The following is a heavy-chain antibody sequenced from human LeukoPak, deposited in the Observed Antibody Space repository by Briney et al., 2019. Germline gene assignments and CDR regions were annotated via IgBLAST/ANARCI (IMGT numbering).Heavy chain of an antibody. D-gene: IGHD6-13*01. CDR3: AREIKERGIAAANFDY. CDR2: INPNSGGT. Sequence: ASVKVSCKASGYTFTGYYMHWVRQAPGQGLEWMGWINPNSGGTNYAQKFQGRVTMTRDTSISTAYMELSRLRSDDTAVYYCAREIKERGIAAANFDYWGQGTLVTVSS. J-gene: IGHJ4*02. CDR1: GYTFTGYY. V-gene: IGHV1-2*02.